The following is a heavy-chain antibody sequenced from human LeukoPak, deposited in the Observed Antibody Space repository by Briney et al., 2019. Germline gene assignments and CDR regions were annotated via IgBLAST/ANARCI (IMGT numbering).Heavy chain of an antibody. D-gene: IGHD2-15*01. CDR2: IRYDGSNK. Sequence: GGSLRLSCAASGFTFSSYGMHWVRQAPAKGLEWVAVIRYDGSNKYYADSVKGRFTISRDNSKNTLYLQMNSLRAEDTAVYYCTVRDEYCSGGSCYRDYYYYGMDVWGKGTTVTVSS. V-gene: IGHV3-30*02. CDR3: TVRDEYCSGGSCYRDYYYYGMDV. J-gene: IGHJ6*04. CDR1: GFTFSSYG.